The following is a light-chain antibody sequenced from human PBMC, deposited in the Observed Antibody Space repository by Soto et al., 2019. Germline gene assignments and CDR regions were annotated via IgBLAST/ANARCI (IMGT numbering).Light chain of an antibody. CDR1: QSLSSSY. CDR3: QQYDSSPPRT. J-gene: IGKJ1*01. Sequence: EVVLTQSPGTLSLSPGERATLSCRASQSLSSSYLAWYQQKPGQAPRLLIYGASSRATGIPDRFSGTGSGTDFTLTISRLEPEDFAVYYCQQYDSSPPRTFGQGTKVEIK. V-gene: IGKV3-20*01. CDR2: GAS.